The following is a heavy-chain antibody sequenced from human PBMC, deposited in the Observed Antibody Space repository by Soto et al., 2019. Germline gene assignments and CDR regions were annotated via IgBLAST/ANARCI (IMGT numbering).Heavy chain of an antibody. CDR1: GGSISSSSYY. Sequence: PSETLSLTCTVYGGSISSSSYYWGWIRQPPGKGLEWIGSIYYSGSTYYNPSLKSRVTISVDTSKNQFSLKLSSVTASDTAVYYCARPYGEGAFDIWGQGTMVTVSS. D-gene: IGHD4-17*01. V-gene: IGHV4-39*01. CDR3: ARPYGEGAFDI. CDR2: IYYSGST. J-gene: IGHJ3*02.